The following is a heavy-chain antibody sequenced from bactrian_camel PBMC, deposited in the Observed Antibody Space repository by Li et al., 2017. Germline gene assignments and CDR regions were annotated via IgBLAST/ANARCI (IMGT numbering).Heavy chain of an antibody. V-gene: IGHV3S42*01. CDR2: IDSDGEK. D-gene: IGHD4*01. CDR1: GYTYSSYC. CDR3: AASEVARLAIAMLRMVGLFAY. Sequence: EVQLVESGGGSVQAGGSLRLSCAASGYTYSSYCMAWFRQAPGKEREGVAFIDSDGEKGYADSVKGRFSISLDKAKNTLYLQMNNLKRDDTAMYYCAASEVARLAIAMLRMVGLFAYWGQGTQVTVS. J-gene: IGHJ6*01.